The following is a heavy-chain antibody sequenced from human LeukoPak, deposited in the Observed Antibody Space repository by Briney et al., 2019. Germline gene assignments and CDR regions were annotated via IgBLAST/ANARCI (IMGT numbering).Heavy chain of an antibody. CDR2: IHSGGNT. J-gene: IGHJ6*02. D-gene: IGHD2-21*02. CDR1: GFAVSSNY. Sequence: GGSLRLSCTASGFAVSSNYINWVRQAPGKGLEWVSVIHSGGNTYYAHSVKDRFTISRDNSKNTVYIQMNSLRAEDTALYYCARERDGYCGGDCYYYYGMDVWGQGTTVTVSS. V-gene: IGHV3-66*01. CDR3: ARERDGYCGGDCYYYYGMDV.